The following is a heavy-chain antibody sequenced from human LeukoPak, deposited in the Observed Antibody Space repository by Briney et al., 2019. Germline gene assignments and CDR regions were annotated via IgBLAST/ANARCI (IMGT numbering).Heavy chain of an antibody. V-gene: IGHV3-48*01. J-gene: IGHJ4*02. CDR3: ASLRPYPGPDY. CDR1: GFTFSSYG. Sequence: GGSLRLSCAASGFTFSSYGMNWVRQAPGKGLEWVSYISSSSSTIYYADSVKGRFTISRDNAKNSLYLQMNSLRAEDTAVYYCASLRPYPGPDYWGQGTLVTVSS. D-gene: IGHD2-21*01. CDR2: ISSSSSTI.